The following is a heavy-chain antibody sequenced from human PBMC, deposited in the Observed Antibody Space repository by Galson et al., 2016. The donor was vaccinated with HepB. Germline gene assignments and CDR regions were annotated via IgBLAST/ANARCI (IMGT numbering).Heavy chain of an antibody. CDR2: ISYDGRKE. Sequence: LRLSCAASGFPDSSFALLWVRQAPGKGLEWVASISYDGRKEFYVDSVKGRFSVSRDNSRSTLYLQMNSLRVEDMAVYHCARARVGALDSWGPGTLVTVSS. CDR3: ARARVGALDS. V-gene: IGHV3-30*04. J-gene: IGHJ4*02. CDR1: GFPDSSFA. D-gene: IGHD1-26*01.